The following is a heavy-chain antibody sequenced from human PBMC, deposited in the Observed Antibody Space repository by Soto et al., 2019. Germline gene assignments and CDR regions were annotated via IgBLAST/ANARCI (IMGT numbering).Heavy chain of an antibody. CDR3: ATNTPTLYYYYGMDV. J-gene: IGHJ6*02. CDR2: IDLGDYDT. D-gene: IGHD2-15*01. CDR1: GDSLTSHW. V-gene: IGHV5-51*01. Sequence: GESPKIPCKGSGDSLTSHWIGWVRQMPGKGLEWMGIIDLGDYDTRYSPSFQGQVTISADKSISTAYLHWSSLKASDTAMYYCATNTPTLYYYYGMDVWGQGTTVTVSS.